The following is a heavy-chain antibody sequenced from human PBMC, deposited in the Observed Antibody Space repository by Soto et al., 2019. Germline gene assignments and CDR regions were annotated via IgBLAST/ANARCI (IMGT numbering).Heavy chain of an antibody. CDR3: ARHELYSSDFGWFDP. Sequence: SETLSLTCTVSGGSISSSSYYWGWIRQPPGKGLEWIGSIYYSGSTYYNPSLKSRLTISVDTSKNQFSLKLSSVTAADTAVYYCARHELYSSDFGWFDPWGQGTLVTVSS. CDR1: GGSISSSSYY. J-gene: IGHJ5*02. D-gene: IGHD6-19*01. V-gene: IGHV4-39*01. CDR2: IYYSGST.